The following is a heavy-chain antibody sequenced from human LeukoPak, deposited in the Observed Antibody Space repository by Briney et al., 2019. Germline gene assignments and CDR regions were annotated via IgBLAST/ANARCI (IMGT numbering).Heavy chain of an antibody. D-gene: IGHD3-16*01. CDR1: GYSFTSYW. Sequence: GESRKISCKGSGYSFTSYWIGWVRQMPGKGLEWMGIIYPGDSDTRYSPSFQGQVTISADKSISTAYLQWSSLKASGTAMYYCARHDYVWGSYSDYWGQGTLVTVSS. V-gene: IGHV5-51*01. J-gene: IGHJ4*02. CDR2: IYPGDSDT. CDR3: ARHDYVWGSYSDY.